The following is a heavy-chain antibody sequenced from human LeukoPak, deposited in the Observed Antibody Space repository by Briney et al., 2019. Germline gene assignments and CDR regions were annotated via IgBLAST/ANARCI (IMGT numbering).Heavy chain of an antibody. J-gene: IGHJ5*02. CDR2: IYHSGST. Sequence: GSLRLSCAASGFTFSSYAMSWVRQPPGKGLEWIGEIYHSGSTNYNPSLKSRVTISVDKSKNQFSLKLSSVTAADTAVYYCARCRIVGATSGWFDPWGQGTLVTVSS. CDR3: ARCRIVGATSGWFDP. CDR1: GFTFSSYAM. V-gene: IGHV4-4*02. D-gene: IGHD1-26*01.